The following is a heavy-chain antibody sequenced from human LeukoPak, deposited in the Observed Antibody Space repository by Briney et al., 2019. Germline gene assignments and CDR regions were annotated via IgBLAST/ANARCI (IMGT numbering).Heavy chain of an antibody. CDR1: GFTFSSYE. J-gene: IGHJ4*02. D-gene: IGHD6-13*01. CDR2: ISSSGSTI. CDR3: AREVTIAAPDY. V-gene: IGHV3-48*03. Sequence: GGSLRLSCAASGFTFSSYEMNWVRQAPGKGLEWVSYISSSGSTIYYADSVKGRFTISRDNAKNSLYLQMNSLRAEDTAVHYCAREVTIAAPDYWGQGTLVTVSS.